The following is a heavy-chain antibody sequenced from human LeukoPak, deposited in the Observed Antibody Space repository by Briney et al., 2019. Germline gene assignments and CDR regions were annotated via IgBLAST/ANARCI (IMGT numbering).Heavy chain of an antibody. D-gene: IGHD5-12*01. Sequence: GGSLRLSCAASGFTFSSYAMSWVRQAPGKGLEWVSAISGSGDGTYSADSVKGRFTISRDNSKNTLYLQMNSLRAEDTAVYYCAKPFYSGYDSHFDYWGQGTLVTVSS. V-gene: IGHV3-23*01. J-gene: IGHJ4*02. CDR2: ISGSGDGT. CDR1: GFTFSSYA. CDR3: AKPFYSGYDSHFDY.